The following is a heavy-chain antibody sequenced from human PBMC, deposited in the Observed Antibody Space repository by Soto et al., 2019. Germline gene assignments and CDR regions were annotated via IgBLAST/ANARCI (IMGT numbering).Heavy chain of an antibody. V-gene: IGHV3-7*03. CDR1: GFTFSSYW. J-gene: IGHJ3*02. Sequence: GGSLRLSCGASGFTFSSYWMSWVRQAPGKGLEWVANIKQDGSEKYYVDSVKGRFTISRDNAKNSLYLQMNSLRAEDTAVYYCARDLNYYYDSSGYYGAFDIWGQGTMVTV. CDR3: ARDLNYYYDSSGYYGAFDI. D-gene: IGHD3-22*01. CDR2: IKQDGSEK.